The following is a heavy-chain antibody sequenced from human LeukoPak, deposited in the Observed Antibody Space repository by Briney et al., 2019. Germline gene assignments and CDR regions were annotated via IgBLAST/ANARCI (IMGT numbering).Heavy chain of an antibody. CDR2: IKQDGSEK. V-gene: IGHV3-7*01. J-gene: IGHJ4*02. CDR1: GFNISNYW. D-gene: IGHD5-12*01. CDR3: ARERGSHCFDY. Sequence: GGSLRLSCAASGFNISNYWMTWVRQAPGKGLEWVANIKQDGSEKYYVDSVKGRFTISRDNAKNPLYLQMNSLRAEDTAVYYCARERGSHCFDYWGQGTLVTVSS.